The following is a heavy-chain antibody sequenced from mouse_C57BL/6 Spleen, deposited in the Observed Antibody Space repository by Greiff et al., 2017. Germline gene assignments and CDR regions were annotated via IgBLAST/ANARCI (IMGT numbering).Heavy chain of an antibody. V-gene: IGHV1-9*01. D-gene: IGHD2-1*01. CDR1: GYTFTGYW. CDR3: ARGVVYYDYEAMDY. J-gene: IGHJ4*01. Sequence: VQLQQSGAELMKPGASVKLSCKATGYTFTGYWIEWVKQRPGHGLEWIGEILPGSGSTNYNEKFKGKATFTADTSSNTAYMQLSSLTTEDSDIYASARGVVYYDYEAMDYWGQGTSVTVSS. CDR2: ILPGSGST.